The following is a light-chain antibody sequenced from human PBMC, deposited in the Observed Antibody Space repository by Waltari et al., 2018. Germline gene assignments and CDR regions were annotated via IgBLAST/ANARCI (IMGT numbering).Light chain of an antibody. V-gene: IGLV2-14*01. CDR1: RNDVGSYSY. J-gene: IGLJ1*01. CDR2: EVT. CDR3: CSYTTTTTLV. Sequence: QSAPTQPASVSASPGQSITIPCTGPRNDVGSYSYVSWYRQYPGKAPELLIYEVTHRPSGVSDRFSGSRSGSTASLTISGLQTEDEANYFCCSYTTTTTLVFGTGTKVIVL.